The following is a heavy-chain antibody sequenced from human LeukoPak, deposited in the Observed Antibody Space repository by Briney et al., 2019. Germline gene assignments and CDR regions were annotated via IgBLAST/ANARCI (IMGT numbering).Heavy chain of an antibody. Sequence: SVKVSCKASGGTFSSYAISWVRQAPGQGLEWMGGIIPIFGTANYAQKFQGGVTITTDESTSTAYMELSSLRSEDTAVYYCARDRDGYNFSFDYWGQGTLVTVSS. J-gene: IGHJ4*02. CDR1: GGTFSSYA. V-gene: IGHV1-69*05. CDR3: ARDRDGYNFSFDY. D-gene: IGHD5-24*01. CDR2: IIPIFGTA.